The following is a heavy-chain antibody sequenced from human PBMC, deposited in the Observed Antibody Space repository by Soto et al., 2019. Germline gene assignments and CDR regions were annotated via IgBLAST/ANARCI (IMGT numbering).Heavy chain of an antibody. Sequence: LSLTCTVSGGSISSSSYYWGWIRQPPGKGLEWIGSIYYSGSTYYNPSLKSRVTISVDTSKNQFSLKLSSVTAADTAVYYCARRGYYDFWSGYYTLSYFDYWGQGTLVTVSS. J-gene: IGHJ4*02. CDR2: IYYSGST. D-gene: IGHD3-3*01. CDR1: GGSISSSSYY. V-gene: IGHV4-39*01. CDR3: ARRGYYDFWSGYYTLSYFDY.